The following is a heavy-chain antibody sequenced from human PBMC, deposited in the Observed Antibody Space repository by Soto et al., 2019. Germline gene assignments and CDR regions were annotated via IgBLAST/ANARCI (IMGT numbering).Heavy chain of an antibody. CDR1: GGTFSSYA. D-gene: IGHD3-22*01. V-gene: IGHV1-69*13. CDR3: ARGGPYYDSSGYYVY. Sequence: SVKVSCKASGGTFSSYAISWVRQAPGQGLEWMGGIIPIFGTANYAQKFQGRVTITADESTSTAYMELSSLRSEDTAVYYCARGGPYYDSSGYYVYWGQGTLVTVSS. J-gene: IGHJ4*02. CDR2: IIPIFGTA.